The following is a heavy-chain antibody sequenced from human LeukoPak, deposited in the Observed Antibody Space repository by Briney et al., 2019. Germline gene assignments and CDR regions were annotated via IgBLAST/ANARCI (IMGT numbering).Heavy chain of an antibody. Sequence: GGSLRLSCAASGFTFSSYAMHWVRQAPGKGLEWVAVISYDGSNKYYADSVKGRFTISRDNSKNTLYLQMNSLRAEDTAVYYCAKVGTMIVVVTNHYYFDYWGQGTLVTVSS. D-gene: IGHD3-22*01. CDR1: GFTFSSYA. J-gene: IGHJ4*02. CDR3: AKVGTMIVVVTNHYYFDY. CDR2: ISYDGSNK. V-gene: IGHV3-30*04.